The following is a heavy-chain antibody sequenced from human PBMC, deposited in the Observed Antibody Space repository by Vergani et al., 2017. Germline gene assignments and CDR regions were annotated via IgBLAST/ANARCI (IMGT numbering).Heavy chain of an antibody. V-gene: IGHV3-21*06. J-gene: IGHJ6*02. CDR3: ARDQGSGTNRHHYGMDV. CDR1: GFTFWSYS. Sequence: EENLVVSGGGLVKPGGSLRLSCVASGFTFWSYSVNWVRQAPGRGLEWVSSISSSGNYVYYTASVKGRFSISRDNAKSLLSLQMNSLRADDTAVYYCARDQGSGTNRHHYGMDVWGQGTTVTVSS. CDR2: ISSSGNYV. D-gene: IGHD3-10*01.